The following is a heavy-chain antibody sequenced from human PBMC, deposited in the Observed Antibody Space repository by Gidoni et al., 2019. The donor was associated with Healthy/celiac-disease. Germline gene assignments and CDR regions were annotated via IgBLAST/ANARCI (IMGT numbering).Heavy chain of an antibody. CDR3: AHRGCSSTSCFSRSPNWFDP. V-gene: IGHV2-5*02. Sequence: QITLKESGPTLVKPTQSHTLTCTLSESSLRNSGVGVGWIRQPPGKALKWLALIYWDDDTRYSPSLKSRRTITKDSAKNQVVLTMTNMDPVDTATYYCAHRGCSSTSCFSRSPNWFDPWGQGTLVTVSA. J-gene: IGHJ5*02. D-gene: IGHD2-2*01. CDR1: ESSLRNSGVG. CDR2: IYWDDDT.